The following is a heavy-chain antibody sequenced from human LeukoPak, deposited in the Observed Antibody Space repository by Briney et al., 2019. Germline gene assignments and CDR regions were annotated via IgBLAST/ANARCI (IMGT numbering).Heavy chain of an antibody. J-gene: IGHJ4*02. CDR3: ARDQDFGVVIIGY. D-gene: IGHD3-3*01. Sequence: GGSLRLSCAASGFTFSSYAMHWVRQAPGKGLEWVAVISYDGGNKYYADSVKGRFTISRDNSKNTLYLQMNSLRAEDTAVYYCARDQDFGVVIIGYWGQGTLVTVSS. V-gene: IGHV3-30-3*01. CDR1: GFTFSSYA. CDR2: ISYDGGNK.